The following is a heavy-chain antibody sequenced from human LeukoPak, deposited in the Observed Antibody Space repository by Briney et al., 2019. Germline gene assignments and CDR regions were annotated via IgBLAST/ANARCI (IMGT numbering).Heavy chain of an antibody. CDR1: GGSISSGDYY. J-gene: IGHJ4*02. CDR2: IYYSGST. Sequence: SETLSLTCTVSGGSISSGDYYWSWIRQPPGKGLEWIGYIYYSGSTYNNPSLKSRVTISVDTSKNQFSLKLSSVTAADTAVYYCTGGSYSRYFDYWGLGTLVTVSS. D-gene: IGHD1-26*01. CDR3: TGGSYSRYFDY. V-gene: IGHV4-30-4*08.